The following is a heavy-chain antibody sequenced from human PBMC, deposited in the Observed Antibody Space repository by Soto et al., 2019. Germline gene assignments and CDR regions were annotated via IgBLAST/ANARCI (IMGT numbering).Heavy chain of an antibody. J-gene: IGHJ6*02. Sequence: GGSLRLSCAASGFTFSSYSMNWVRQAPGKGLEWVSSISSSSSYIYYADSVKGRFTISRGNAKNSLYLQMNSLRAEDTAVYYCARDGRSYYDFWSGYYTSAGYYYYGMDVWGQGTTVTVSS. D-gene: IGHD3-3*01. V-gene: IGHV3-21*01. CDR2: ISSSSSYI. CDR1: GFTFSSYS. CDR3: ARDGRSYYDFWSGYYTSAGYYYYGMDV.